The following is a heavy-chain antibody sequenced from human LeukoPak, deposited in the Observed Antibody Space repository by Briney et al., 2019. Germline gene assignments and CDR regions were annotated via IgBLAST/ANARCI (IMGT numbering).Heavy chain of an antibody. CDR2: IWYDGNDK. V-gene: IGHV3-33*01. D-gene: IGHD3-22*01. CDR1: GFTFITYA. J-gene: IGHJ3*01. CDR3: ARDMWRNGYSNTFNL. Sequence: GRSLRLSCAASGFTFITYAMHWVRQAPGKGLEWVAVIWYDGNDKYYSDSVKGRFTISRDNSKNTLDLQMNSLRAADTAVSYCARDMWRNGYSNTFNLWGQGTMVTVTS.